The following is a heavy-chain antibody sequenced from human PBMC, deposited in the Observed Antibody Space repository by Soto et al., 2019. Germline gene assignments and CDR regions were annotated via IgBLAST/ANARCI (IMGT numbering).Heavy chain of an antibody. CDR2: MNPNSGNT. CDR1: GYTFTSYD. V-gene: IGHV1-8*01. D-gene: IGHD3-9*01. Sequence: GASVKVSCKASGYTFTSYDINWVRQATGQGLEWMGWMNPNSGNTGYAQKFQGRVTMTRNTSISTAYMELSSLRSEDTAVYYCARGSLRTYYDILTGRFTDDWFDPWGQGTLVTVS. CDR3: ARGSLRTYYDILTGRFTDDWFDP. J-gene: IGHJ5*02.